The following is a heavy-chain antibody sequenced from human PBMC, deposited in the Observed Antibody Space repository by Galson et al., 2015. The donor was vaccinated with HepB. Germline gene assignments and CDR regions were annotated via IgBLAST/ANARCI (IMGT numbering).Heavy chain of an antibody. Sequence: SLRLSCAASGFTFSNYAMQWVRQAPGKGLEYVSGISSNGGSTYYADSVKGRFTISRDNSKNTLFLQMSSLRPEDTAVYYCVRYYYDSSGYYSDSWGQGTLFTVSS. CDR2: ISSNGGST. J-gene: IGHJ4*02. CDR1: GFTFSNYA. CDR3: VRYYYDSSGYYSDS. D-gene: IGHD3-22*01. V-gene: IGHV3-64D*06.